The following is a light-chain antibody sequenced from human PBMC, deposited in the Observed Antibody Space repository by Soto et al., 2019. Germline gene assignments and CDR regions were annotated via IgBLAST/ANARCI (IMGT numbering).Light chain of an antibody. V-gene: IGKV1-5*03. CDR1: QSIGNW. CDR3: QQYSSYYT. CDR2: KAS. J-gene: IGKJ2*01. Sequence: DVQLAPAPSTPSASVRDRVTNTCRASQSIGNWLAWYQQKPGKAPKLLIYKASSLESRVPSRFSGSGSGTQFTLTISSLQPDDFATYYCQQYSSYYTFGQGTKVDIK.